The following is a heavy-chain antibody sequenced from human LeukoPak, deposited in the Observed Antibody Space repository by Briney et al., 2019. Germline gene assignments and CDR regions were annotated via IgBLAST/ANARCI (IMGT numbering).Heavy chain of an antibody. V-gene: IGHV3-7*01. CDR3: ARERWLQPDY. CDR2: IKQDGSEK. J-gene: IGHJ4*02. D-gene: IGHD5-12*01. CDR1: GFTFSSYW. Sequence: GGSLRLSCAASGFTFSSYWMSWVRQAPGKGLEWVANIKQDGSEKYYVDSVKGRFTISRDNAKDSLSLQMNSLRVDDTAVCYCARERWLQPDYWGQGILVTVSS.